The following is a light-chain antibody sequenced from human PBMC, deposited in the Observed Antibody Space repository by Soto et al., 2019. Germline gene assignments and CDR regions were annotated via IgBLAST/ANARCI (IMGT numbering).Light chain of an antibody. J-gene: IGKJ1*01. CDR2: YAS. CDR3: QQYNSFWT. CDR1: QSISSW. V-gene: IGKV1-5*01. Sequence: DIQMTQSPSTLSASVEDRETKNSRASQSISSWLAWYQQKPGKAPKLLIYYASYLERGVPSMFSGSGSGTVFTLTISSLQPDDLATYYCQQYNSFWTLGQGTKVDIK.